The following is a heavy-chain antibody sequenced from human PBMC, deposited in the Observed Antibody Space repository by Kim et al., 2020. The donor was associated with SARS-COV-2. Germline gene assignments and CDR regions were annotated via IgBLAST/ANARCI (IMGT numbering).Heavy chain of an antibody. V-gene: IGHV4-59*01. CDR2: IYHTGST. Sequence: SETLSLTCSVSGGSISTYYWNWIRQAPGKRLEWIGYIYHTGSTNYNPSFRGRVTISLDTSKNQFALRLTSVTAADSALYYCATIKVGEYSSSWNPFDNWGQGTLVTVSS. CDR3: ATIKVGEYSSSWNPFDN. J-gene: IGHJ4*02. D-gene: IGHD6-13*01. CDR1: GGSISTYY.